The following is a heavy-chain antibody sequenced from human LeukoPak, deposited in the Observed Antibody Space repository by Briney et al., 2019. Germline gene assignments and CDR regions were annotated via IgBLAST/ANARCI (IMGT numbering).Heavy chain of an antibody. CDR2: IYYSGST. Sequence: KASKTLSLTCTVSGGSISSSSYYWGWIRQPPGKGLEWIGSIYYSGSTYYNPSLKSRVTISVDTSKNQFSLKLSSVTAADTAVYYCASLYYYGSGSYQAPYFDYWGQGTLVTVSS. CDR1: GGSISSSSYY. D-gene: IGHD3-10*01. CDR3: ASLYYYGSGSYQAPYFDY. V-gene: IGHV4-39*01. J-gene: IGHJ4*02.